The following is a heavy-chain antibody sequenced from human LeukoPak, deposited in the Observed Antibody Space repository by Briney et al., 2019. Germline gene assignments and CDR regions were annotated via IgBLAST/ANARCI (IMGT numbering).Heavy chain of an antibody. V-gene: IGHV4-59*01. CDR3: ARGGYSSDWYFDL. Sequence: SETLSLTCTVSGGSINSYRWSWIRQPPGKGLEWIGYINFGGSTNYNPSLKSRVTISVDTSKNQFSLKLSSVTAADTAVYYCARGGYSSDWYFDLWGRGTLVTVSS. J-gene: IGHJ2*01. CDR1: GGSINSYR. D-gene: IGHD5-18*01. CDR2: INFGGST.